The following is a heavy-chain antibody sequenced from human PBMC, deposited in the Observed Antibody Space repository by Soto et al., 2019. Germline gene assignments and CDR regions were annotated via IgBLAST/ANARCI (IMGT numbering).Heavy chain of an antibody. CDR2: IIPIFGTA. CDR3: ARVFGYTAIFGCFPDYYYYGMYV. CDR1: GGTFSSYA. Sequence: SVKVSCKASGGTFSSYAISWVRQAPGQGHEWMGGIIPIFGTANYAQKFQGRVTITADESTSTAYMELSSLRSEDTAVYYCARVFGYTAIFGCFPDYYYYGMYVWGQGTTVTVSS. D-gene: IGHD5-18*01. V-gene: IGHV1-69*13. J-gene: IGHJ6*02.